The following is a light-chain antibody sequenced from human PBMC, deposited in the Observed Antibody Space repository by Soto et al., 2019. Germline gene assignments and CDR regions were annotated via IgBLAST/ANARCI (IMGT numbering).Light chain of an antibody. CDR1: QSVYTN. CDR3: QQYGSSPRT. J-gene: IGKJ1*01. CDR2: DAS. Sequence: MVMTQSPATLSVTPGERATLSCRASQSVYTNLAWYQQKPGQAPRLLIYDASTRGTGIPARFSGSGSGTELTLTISRLQSEDFAVYYCQQYGSSPRTFGQGTKVDIK. V-gene: IGKV3-15*01.